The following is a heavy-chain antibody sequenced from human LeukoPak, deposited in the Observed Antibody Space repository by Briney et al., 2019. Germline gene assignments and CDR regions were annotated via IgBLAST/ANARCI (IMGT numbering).Heavy chain of an antibody. Sequence: PGGSLRLSCAASGFTFSSYGMNWVRQAPGKGLEWVSYISSSGSTIYYADSVKGRFTISRDNAKNSLYLQMNSLRAEDTAVYYCARDVVRGSGGDVWGKGTTVTISS. V-gene: IGHV3-48*04. D-gene: IGHD3-10*01. CDR2: ISSSGSTI. J-gene: IGHJ6*04. CDR3: ARDVVRGSGGDV. CDR1: GFTFSSYG.